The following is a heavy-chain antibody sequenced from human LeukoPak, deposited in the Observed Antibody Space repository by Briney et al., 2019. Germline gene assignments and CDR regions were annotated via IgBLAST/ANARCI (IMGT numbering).Heavy chain of an antibody. CDR3: AREDCGGDCYLFDH. J-gene: IGHJ4*02. Sequence: SVKCRFTISRDNAKSSLFLQMNSLRAEDTAVYYCAREDCGGDCYLFDHWGQGTLVTVSS. V-gene: IGHV3-21*01. D-gene: IGHD2-21*02.